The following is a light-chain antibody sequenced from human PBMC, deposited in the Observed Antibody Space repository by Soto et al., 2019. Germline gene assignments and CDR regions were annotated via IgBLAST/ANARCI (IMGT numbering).Light chain of an antibody. J-gene: IGKJ1*01. Sequence: DIQMTQSPSSLSASVGDTVTITCRASQSIRTYLNWYQQKPGKAPKFLIYAASSLESGVPSRFSGSGSGTEFTLTISSLQPEDFATYYCQQSYSKIRTFGQGTKVEIK. CDR3: QQSYSKIRT. CDR2: AAS. V-gene: IGKV1-39*01. CDR1: QSIRTY.